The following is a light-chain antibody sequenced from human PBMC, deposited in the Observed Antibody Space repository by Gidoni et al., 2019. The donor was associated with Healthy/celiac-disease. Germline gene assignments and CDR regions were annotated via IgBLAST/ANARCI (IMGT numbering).Light chain of an antibody. J-gene: IGKJ2*01. CDR3: QQYNNWPPYT. CDR1: QSVSSN. V-gene: IGKV3-15*01. Sequence: EIVMMQSPATLSVSPGERATLSCSASQSVSSNFAWYQQQPDHAPRLLIYGASTRATGTPARFSGSGSGTEFTLTISSLQSEDFAVYYCQQYNNWPPYTFGQGTKLEIK. CDR2: GAS.